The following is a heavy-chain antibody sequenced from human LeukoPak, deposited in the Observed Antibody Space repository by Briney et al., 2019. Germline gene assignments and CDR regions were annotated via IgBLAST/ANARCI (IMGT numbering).Heavy chain of an antibody. V-gene: IGHV3-23*01. CDR3: AKDMYGQGNSNDAFDT. CDR2: ISGSGDSA. CDR1: GLTFDTYA. Sequence: PGGSLRLSCAASGLTFDTYAMSWVRQAPGKGLEWVSGISGSGDSAYYADSVKGRFTISRDNSKNTLYLQMNSLRAEDTAVYYCAKDMYGQGNSNDAFDTWGQGTMVTVSS. D-gene: IGHD1-7*01. J-gene: IGHJ3*02.